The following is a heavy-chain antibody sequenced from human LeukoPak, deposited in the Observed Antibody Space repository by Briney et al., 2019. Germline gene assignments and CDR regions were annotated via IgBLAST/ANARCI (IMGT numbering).Heavy chain of an antibody. CDR2: TSSDLNVK. V-gene: IGHV3-30-3*01. CDR1: GFTFRNYV. Sequence: GGSLRLSCAASGFTFRNYVIHWVRQAPGKGLEWVAVTSSDLNVKLYADSVKGRFTIFRDNSRSTLYLQMNSLRPEDTAIYYCARGGYYGSGSPPSLYFDYWGQGTLVTVSS. D-gene: IGHD3-10*01. J-gene: IGHJ4*02. CDR3: ARGGYYGSGSPPSLYFDY.